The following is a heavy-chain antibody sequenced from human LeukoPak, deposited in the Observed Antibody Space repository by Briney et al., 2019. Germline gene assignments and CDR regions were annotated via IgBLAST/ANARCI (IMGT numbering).Heavy chain of an antibody. Sequence: SETLSLTCAVYGGSFSGYYWSWIRQPPGKGLEWIGEINHSGSTNYNPSLKSRVTISVDTSKNQFSLKLSSVTAADTAVYYCARGGPVVEPRYYYYGMDVWGQGTTVTVSS. CDR1: GGSFSGYY. D-gene: IGHD2-15*01. CDR2: INHSGST. V-gene: IGHV4-34*01. J-gene: IGHJ6*02. CDR3: ARGGPVVEPRYYYYGMDV.